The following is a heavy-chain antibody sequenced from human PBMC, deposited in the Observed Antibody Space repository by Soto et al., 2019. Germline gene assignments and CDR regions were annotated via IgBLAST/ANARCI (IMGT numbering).Heavy chain of an antibody. CDR1: GGSISSGDYY. Sequence: SETLSLTCTVSGGSISSGDYYWSWIRQPPGKGLEWIGYIYYSGSTYYNPSLKSRVTISVDTSRNQFSLKLSSVTAADTAVYYCARDLLYYDILTGEYYYYGMDVWGQGTTVTVSS. J-gene: IGHJ6*02. CDR2: IYYSGST. D-gene: IGHD3-9*01. V-gene: IGHV4-30-4*01. CDR3: ARDLLYYDILTGEYYYYGMDV.